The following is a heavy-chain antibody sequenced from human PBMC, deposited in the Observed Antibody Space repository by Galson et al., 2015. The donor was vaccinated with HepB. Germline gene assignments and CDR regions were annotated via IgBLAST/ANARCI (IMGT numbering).Heavy chain of an antibody. CDR1: GFTFSSYT. J-gene: IGHJ6*02. CDR3: AREGSSRYHYGMDV. CDR2: ISSSSSYI. Sequence: SLRLSCAASGFTFSSYTMTWVRQAPGEGLEWVSSISSSSSYIYYADSVKGRFTISRDNAKNSLYLQMNSLKAEDTAVYYCAREGSSRYHYGMDVWGQGTTVTVSS. V-gene: IGHV3-21*01. D-gene: IGHD6-19*01.